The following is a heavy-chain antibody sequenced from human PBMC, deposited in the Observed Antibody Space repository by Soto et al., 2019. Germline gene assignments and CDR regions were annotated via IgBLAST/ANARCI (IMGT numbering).Heavy chain of an antibody. CDR1: GFTFSSYG. CDR2: ISYDGSNK. CDR3: AKGPGSGSYYTEGSLGAFDI. V-gene: IGHV3-30*18. J-gene: IGHJ3*02. Sequence: QVQLVESGGGVVQPGRSLRLSCAASGFTFSSYGMHWVRHAPGKGLEWVAVISYDGSNKYYADSVKGRFTISRDNSKNKLYLQMNSLRAEDTAVYYCAKGPGSGSYYTEGSLGAFDIWGQGTMVTVSS. D-gene: IGHD1-26*01.